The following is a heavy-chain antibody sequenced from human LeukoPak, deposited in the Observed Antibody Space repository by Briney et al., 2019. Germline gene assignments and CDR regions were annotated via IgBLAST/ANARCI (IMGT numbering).Heavy chain of an antibody. CDR3: TRHDVVPVIGHGMAV. J-gene: IGHJ6*02. Sequence: SETLSLTCTVSGASIGSYYWSWIRQPPGKELEWIGYISPTGYTLHTPSLKSRVTISRDTSENRFSLILNSVTVADTAVYYCTRHDVVPVIGHGMAVWARGPRSPSP. CDR1: GASIGSYY. V-gene: IGHV4-59*08. CDR2: ISPTGYT. D-gene: IGHD2-2*01.